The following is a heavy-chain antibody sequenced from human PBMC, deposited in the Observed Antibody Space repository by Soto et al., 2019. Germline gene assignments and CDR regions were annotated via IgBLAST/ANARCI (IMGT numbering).Heavy chain of an antibody. J-gene: IGHJ6*02. D-gene: IGHD5-18*01. CDR1: CGSFSGYY. CDR3: ARGYSYGYLVIDYYGMDV. Sequence: PSETLSLTCAVYCGSFSGYYWSWIRQPPGKGLEWIGEINHSGSTNYNPSLKSRVTISVDTSKNQFSLKLSSVTAADTAVYYCARGYSYGYLVIDYYGMDVWGQGTTVTVSS. V-gene: IGHV4-34*01. CDR2: INHSGST.